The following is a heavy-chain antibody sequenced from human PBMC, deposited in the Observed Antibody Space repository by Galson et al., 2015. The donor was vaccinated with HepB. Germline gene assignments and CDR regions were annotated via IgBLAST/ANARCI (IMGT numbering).Heavy chain of an antibody. V-gene: IGHV1-3*01. Sequence: SVKVSCKASGYTFTSYAMHWVRQAPGQRLEWMGWINAGNGNTKYSQKFQGRVTITRDTSASTAYMELSSLRSEDTAVYYCARETVDSSGWYYFDYWGQGTLVTVSS. J-gene: IGHJ4*02. D-gene: IGHD6-19*01. CDR3: ARETVDSSGWYYFDY. CDR2: INAGNGNT. CDR1: GYTFTSYA.